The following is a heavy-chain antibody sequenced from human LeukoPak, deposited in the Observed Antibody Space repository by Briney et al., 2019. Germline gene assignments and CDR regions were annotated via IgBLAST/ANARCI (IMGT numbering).Heavy chain of an antibody. Sequence: GGSLRLSCAASGFTFSSYSMNWVRQAPGKGLEWVSYISSSSNTIYYADSVKGRVTISRDNAKKSLYLQMISLRDEDTAVYYCARGRYGSNSADFDYWGQGTLVTVSS. D-gene: IGHD4-23*01. V-gene: IGHV3-48*02. CDR1: GFTFSSYS. CDR2: ISSSSNTI. CDR3: ARGRYGSNSADFDY. J-gene: IGHJ4*02.